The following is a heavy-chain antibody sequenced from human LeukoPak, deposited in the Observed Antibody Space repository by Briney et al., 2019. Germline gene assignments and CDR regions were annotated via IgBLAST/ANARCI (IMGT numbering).Heavy chain of an antibody. CDR1: GYSFTSYW. D-gene: IGHD2-15*01. Sequence: GESLKTSCKGSGYSFTSYWIGWVRQMPGKGLEWMGIIYPGDSDTRYSPSFQGQVTISADKSISTAYLQWSSLKASDTAMYYCASLGYCSGGSCYNGMDVWGQGTTVTVSS. CDR3: ASLGYCSGGSCYNGMDV. CDR2: IYPGDSDT. V-gene: IGHV5-51*01. J-gene: IGHJ6*02.